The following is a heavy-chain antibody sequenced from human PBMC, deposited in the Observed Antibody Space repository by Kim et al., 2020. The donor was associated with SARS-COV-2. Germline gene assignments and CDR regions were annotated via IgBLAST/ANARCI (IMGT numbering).Heavy chain of an antibody. D-gene: IGHD1-26*01. CDR2: IYYSGTT. J-gene: IGHJ3*02. Sequence: SETLSLTCTVSGDSISSGAYYWSWIRQLPGKGLEWIGYIYYSGTTYYNPSLKSRVTIAVDTFKNQFSLKLSSVTAADTAVYYCARETNIVGETNNDAFDIWRQGTMVTVSS. CDR3: ARETNIVGETNNDAFDI. V-gene: IGHV4-31*03. CDR1: GDSISSGAYY.